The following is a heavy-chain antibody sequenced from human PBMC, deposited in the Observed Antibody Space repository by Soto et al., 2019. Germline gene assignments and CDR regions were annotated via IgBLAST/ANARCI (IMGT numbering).Heavy chain of an antibody. CDR3: ARSPDHYYFDY. V-gene: IGHV4-31*03. CDR1: GDSISSGGYY. CDR2: IYYSGST. Sequence: TLSLTCTVAGDSISSGGYYWSWIRQHPGKGLECIGYIYYSGSTYYNPSLKSRVTISVDTSKNQCSLKLSYVTAADTAVYYCARSPDHYYFDYWGQGTLVTVAS. J-gene: IGHJ4*02.